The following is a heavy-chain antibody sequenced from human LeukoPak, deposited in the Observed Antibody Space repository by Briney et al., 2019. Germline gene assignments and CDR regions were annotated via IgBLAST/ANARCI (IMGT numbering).Heavy chain of an antibody. CDR3: ARLEWELNFDY. CDR2: IYYSGST. Sequence: SETLSLTCTVSGGSISTYYWNWIRQSPGKGLEWIGNIYYSGSTNYNPSLKSRVTISVDTSKNQFSLKLSSVTPADTAVYYCARLEWELNFDYWGQGTLVTVSS. CDR1: GGSISTYY. J-gene: IGHJ4*02. D-gene: IGHD1-26*01. V-gene: IGHV4-59*08.